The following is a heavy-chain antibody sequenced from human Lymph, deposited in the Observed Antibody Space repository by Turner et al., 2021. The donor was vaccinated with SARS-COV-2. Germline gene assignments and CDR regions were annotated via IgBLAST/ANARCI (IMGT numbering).Heavy chain of an antibody. D-gene: IGHD3-10*01. CDR1: GFTFSGYA. CDR3: AKVFIGGWFGESTTFDY. Sequence: EVQVLESGGGLVQPGGSLRLSCAASGFTFSGYAMSWFRQAPGKGLEWVSAISGSGGSTYYADSVKGRFTISRDNSKNTLYLQMNSLRAEDTAVYYCAKVFIGGWFGESTTFDYWGQGTLVTVSS. CDR2: ISGSGGST. J-gene: IGHJ4*02. V-gene: IGHV3-23*01.